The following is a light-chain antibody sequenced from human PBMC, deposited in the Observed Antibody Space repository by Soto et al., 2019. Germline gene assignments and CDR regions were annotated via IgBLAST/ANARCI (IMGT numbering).Light chain of an antibody. Sequence: QSVLTQPPSVSGAPGQRVTISCTGSSSNIGAGYDVHWYQQLPGTAPKLLIYGNSNRPSGVPDRFSGSKSGTSASLAITGLQAEDEADYYCSSYTSSSTFVVFGGGTQLTVL. CDR3: SSYTSSSTFVV. CDR1: SSNIGAGYD. V-gene: IGLV1-40*01. CDR2: GNS. J-gene: IGLJ2*01.